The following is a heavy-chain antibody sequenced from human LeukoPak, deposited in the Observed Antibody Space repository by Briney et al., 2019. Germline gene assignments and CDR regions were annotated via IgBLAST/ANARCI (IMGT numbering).Heavy chain of an antibody. D-gene: IGHD2-2*01. V-gene: IGHV5-51*01. CDR3: ARIMDVVVPEDNWFDH. J-gene: IGHJ5*02. CDR2: IYPGDSDT. Sequence: GESLKISCKGSGYSFTSYWIGWVRQMPGKGLEWMGIIYPGDSDTRYSPSFQGQVTISADKSISTAYLQWSSLKASDTAMYYCARIMDVVVPEDNWFDHWGQGTLVTVYS. CDR1: GYSFTSYW.